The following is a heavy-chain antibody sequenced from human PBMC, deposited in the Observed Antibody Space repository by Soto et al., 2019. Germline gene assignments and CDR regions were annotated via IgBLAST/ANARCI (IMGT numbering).Heavy chain of an antibody. CDR1: GGSISSGGYY. CDR2: FYYSGST. V-gene: IGHV4-31*03. D-gene: IGHD3-22*01. J-gene: IGHJ4*02. Sequence: PSETLSLTCTVSGGSISSGGYYWSWIRQHPGKGLEWIGHFYYSGSTYYNPSLKSRVTISVDTSKNQFSLKLSSVTAADTAVYYCARGAYDSSGYYWVYWGQGTLVTVSS. CDR3: ARGAYDSSGYYWVY.